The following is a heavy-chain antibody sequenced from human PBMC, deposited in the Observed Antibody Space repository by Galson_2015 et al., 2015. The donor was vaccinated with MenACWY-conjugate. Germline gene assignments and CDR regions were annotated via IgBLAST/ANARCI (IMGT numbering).Heavy chain of an antibody. CDR3: ARGATLTYFFDY. CDR1: GYTFARFG. D-gene: IGHD1-26*01. V-gene: IGHV1-18*01. J-gene: IGHJ4*02. Sequence: QSGAEVKKPGASVKVSCKASGYTFARFGITWVRQAPGQGLEWMGWISGYNSNTKYAQKFQDRVTMTTDTSTTTMYMELRSLRSDDTAVYYCARGATLTYFFDYWGQGTLVTVSS. CDR2: ISGYNSNT.